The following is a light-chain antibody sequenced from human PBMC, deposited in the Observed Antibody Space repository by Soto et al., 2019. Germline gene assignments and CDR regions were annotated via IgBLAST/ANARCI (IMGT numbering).Light chain of an antibody. Sequence: QAVVTQPPSASGTPGQRVTISCSGSSSNIGSNYVYWYQQLPGTAPKLLIYRNNQRPSGVPDRFSSCKSGTSASLAISGLRSEDDADNYCAAWDDSLSGRVFGGGTKLTVL. CDR3: AAWDDSLSGRV. CDR1: SSNIGSNY. CDR2: RNN. V-gene: IGLV1-47*01. J-gene: IGLJ3*02.